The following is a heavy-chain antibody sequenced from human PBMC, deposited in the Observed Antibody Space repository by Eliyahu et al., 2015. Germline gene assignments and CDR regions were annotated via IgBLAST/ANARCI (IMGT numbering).Heavy chain of an antibody. Sequence: AAPVKGRFTISRDDSKNTLYLQMNSLKTEDTAVYYCTTLTVVVVAATPEAYYYYYYMDVWGKGTTVTVSS. J-gene: IGHJ6*03. V-gene: IGHV3-15*01. CDR3: TTLTVVVVAATPEAYYYYYYMDV. D-gene: IGHD2-15*01.